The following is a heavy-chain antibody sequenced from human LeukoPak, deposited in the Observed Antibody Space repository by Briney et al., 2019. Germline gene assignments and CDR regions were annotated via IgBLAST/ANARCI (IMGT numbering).Heavy chain of an antibody. D-gene: IGHD6-13*01. CDR3: AKTAADN. CDR1: GFTFSNAW. J-gene: IGHJ4*02. Sequence: GGSFRLYCAASGFTFSNAWTIWGGQASVTWLEWVGRIKSKTGGGTTDYAAPVKGRFTISRNDSKNTLYLQMNSLKTEDTAVYYCAKTAADNWGQGTLVTVSS. CDR2: IKSKTGGGTT. V-gene: IGHV3-15*01.